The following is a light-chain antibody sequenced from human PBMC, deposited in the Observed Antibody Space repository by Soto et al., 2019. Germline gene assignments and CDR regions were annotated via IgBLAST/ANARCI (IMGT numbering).Light chain of an antibody. CDR2: DAS. V-gene: IGKV1-5*01. Sequence: DIRMTQSPSTLSASVGDRVTITCRASQSISSWLAWYQQKPGKAPKLLIYDASSLESGVPSRFSGSGSGTEFTLTISSLQPDELATYYCQQYNSYSWTFGQVTKVDIK. J-gene: IGKJ1*01. CDR3: QQYNSYSWT. CDR1: QSISSW.